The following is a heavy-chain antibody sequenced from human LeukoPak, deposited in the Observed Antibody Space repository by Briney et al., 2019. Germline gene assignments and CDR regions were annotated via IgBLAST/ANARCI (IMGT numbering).Heavy chain of an antibody. CDR1: GFTFSSYA. D-gene: IGHD3-22*01. J-gene: IGHJ3*02. CDR2: ISGSGGST. V-gene: IGHV3-23*01. CDR3: ASPYYYDSSGYSRRAFDI. Sequence: GGSLRLSCAASGFTFSSYAMSWVRQALGKGLEWVSAISGSGGSTYYADSVKGRFTISRDNSKNTLYLQMNSLRAEDTAVYYCASPYYYDSSGYSRRAFDIWGQGTMVTVSS.